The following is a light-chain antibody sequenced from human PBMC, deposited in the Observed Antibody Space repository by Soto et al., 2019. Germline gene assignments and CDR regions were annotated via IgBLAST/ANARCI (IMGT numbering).Light chain of an antibody. V-gene: IGLV2-11*01. J-gene: IGLJ1*01. Sequence: QPVLTQPRSVSGSPGQSVTISCSGTSSDVGGYNYVSWYQQHPGKAPKVMIYDVSKRPSGVPDRFSGSKSGNTASLTISGLQAEDEADYYCCSYAGSYIYVFGSGTKLTVL. CDR2: DVS. CDR3: CSYAGSYIYV. CDR1: SSDVGGYNY.